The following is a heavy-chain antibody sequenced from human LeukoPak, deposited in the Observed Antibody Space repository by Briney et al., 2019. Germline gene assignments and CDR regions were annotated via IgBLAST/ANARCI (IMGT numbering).Heavy chain of an antibody. V-gene: IGHV3-30*02. CDR3: TITPSSGLDY. Sequence: PGGSLRLSCAASGFTFSSYGMHWVRQTPGKGLEWVAFIEYDGSDKFYADSLKGRFTISRDNSKNTLYLQMSSLRADDTAVYYCTITPSSGLDYCGQGTLVTVSS. J-gene: IGHJ4*02. CDR1: GFTFSSYG. D-gene: IGHD6-19*01. CDR2: IEYDGSDK.